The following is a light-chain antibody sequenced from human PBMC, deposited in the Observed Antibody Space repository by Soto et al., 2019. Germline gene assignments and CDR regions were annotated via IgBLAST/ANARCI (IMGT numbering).Light chain of an antibody. V-gene: IGKV3-20*01. J-gene: IGKJ1*01. CDR3: QQYGSSPWT. CDR2: GAY. CDR1: HVFSSGY. Sequence: IVLTQSPGSLSLSPGARATLSCRASHVFSSGYLAWYQHQPGQAPRLLIYGAYSRATGIPDRFSGSWSGTDSTLTISRLEPEEVPVYSCQQYGSSPWTFGQVTKVDI.